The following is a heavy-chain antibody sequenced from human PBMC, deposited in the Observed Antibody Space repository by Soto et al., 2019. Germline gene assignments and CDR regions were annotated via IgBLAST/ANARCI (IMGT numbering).Heavy chain of an antibody. J-gene: IGHJ3*02. V-gene: IGHV1-18*01. Sequence: GASAKVSCKASGYTFTSYGISWVRQAPGQGLEWMGWISAYNGNTNYAQKLQGRVTMTTDTSTSTAYMELRSLRSDDTAVYYCAIGYCSGGSCPGLGAFDIWGQGTMVTVSS. CDR1: GYTFTSYG. D-gene: IGHD2-15*01. CDR3: AIGYCSGGSCPGLGAFDI. CDR2: ISAYNGNT.